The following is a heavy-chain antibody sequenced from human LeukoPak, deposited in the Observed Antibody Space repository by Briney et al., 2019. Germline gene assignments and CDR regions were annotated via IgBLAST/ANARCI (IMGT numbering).Heavy chain of an antibody. CDR1: GGSISSYY. CDR2: IYYSGST. Sequence: SSESLSLTCTVSGGSISSYYWSWIRQPPGKGLEWIGYIYYSGSTNYNPSLKSRVTISVDTSKNQFSLKLSSVTAADTAVYYCASSDYYDSSGTLDYFDYWGQGTLVTVSS. V-gene: IGHV4-59*12. CDR3: ASSDYYDSSGTLDYFDY. J-gene: IGHJ4*02. D-gene: IGHD3-22*01.